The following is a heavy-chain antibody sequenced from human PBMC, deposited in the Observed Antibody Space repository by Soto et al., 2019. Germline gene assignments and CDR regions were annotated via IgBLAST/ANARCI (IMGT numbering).Heavy chain of an antibody. CDR2: ISSSSSYI. Sequence: GGSLRLSCAASGFTFSSYSMNWVRQAPGKGLEWVSSISSSSSYIYYADSVKGRFTISRDNAKNSLYLQMNSLRAEDTAVYYCARGDPVVVPAAHDAFDIWGQGTMVTVSS. J-gene: IGHJ3*02. V-gene: IGHV3-21*01. CDR3: ARGDPVVVPAAHDAFDI. D-gene: IGHD2-2*01. CDR1: GFTFSSYS.